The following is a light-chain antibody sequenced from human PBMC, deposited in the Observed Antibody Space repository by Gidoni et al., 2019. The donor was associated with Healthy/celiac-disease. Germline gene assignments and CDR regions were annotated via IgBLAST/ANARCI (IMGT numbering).Light chain of an antibody. CDR1: QSISSY. J-gene: IGKJ2*01. Sequence: IQMTHSPSSLSASVGDRVTITCRASQSISSYLNWYQQKPGKAPKLLIYAASSWQSGVPSRFSGSGSETDFTLTISSLQPEDFATYYCRQSYSTPYTFGQGTKLEIK. CDR3: RQSYSTPYT. CDR2: AAS. V-gene: IGKV1-39*01.